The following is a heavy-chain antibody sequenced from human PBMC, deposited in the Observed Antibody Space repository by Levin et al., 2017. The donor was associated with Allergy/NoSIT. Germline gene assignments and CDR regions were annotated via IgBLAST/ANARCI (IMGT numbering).Heavy chain of an antibody. Sequence: GSLRLSCTVSGGSMSSSSYFWAWVRQPPGKGLEWIGMIYYSGTTYYNPSLKSRVTLSVDTSNNHFSLHLTSVTAADTAMYFCARLRRTNYWYFDLWGRGTLVTVSS. CDR3: ARLRRTNYWYFDL. CDR1: GGSMSSSSYF. D-gene: IGHD2-8*01. V-gene: IGHV4-39*02. J-gene: IGHJ2*01. CDR2: IYYSGTT.